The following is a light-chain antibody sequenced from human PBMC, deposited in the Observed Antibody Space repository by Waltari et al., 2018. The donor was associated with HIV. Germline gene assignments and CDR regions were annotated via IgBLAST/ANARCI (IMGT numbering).Light chain of an antibody. CDR3: QHSWT. V-gene: IGKV1-5*03. J-gene: IGKJ1*01. CDR1: QTSSRW. CDR2: KAS. Sequence: DIQMTQSPSTLSASVGDRVTITCRASQTSSRWLAWYQQKPGKAPKLLIYKASSLESGVPSRFSGSGSGTDFTLTISSLQPDDFATYYCQHSWTFGQGTKIEIK.